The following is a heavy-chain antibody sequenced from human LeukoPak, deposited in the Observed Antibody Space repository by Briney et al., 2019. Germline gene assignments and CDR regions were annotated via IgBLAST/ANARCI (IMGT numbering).Heavy chain of an antibody. J-gene: IGHJ4*02. CDR1: GGSMSSGGFY. D-gene: IGHD2-2*02. Sequence: SETQSLTCTVSGGSMSSGGFYWSWFRHHPGKGLEWIGYIYNTESTYYNPSLKSRVTISADTSKNQFSLKLTSVTAADTAVYFCARRCISVSCYIYWGQGTLVTVSS. CDR3: ARRCISVSCYIY. CDR2: IYNTEST. V-gene: IGHV4-31*03.